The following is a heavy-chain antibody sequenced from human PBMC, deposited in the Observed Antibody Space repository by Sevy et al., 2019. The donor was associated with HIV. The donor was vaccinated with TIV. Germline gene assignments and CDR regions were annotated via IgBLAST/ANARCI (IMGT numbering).Heavy chain of an antibody. CDR1: GGTFSSYA. V-gene: IGHV1-69*13. CDR3: ARSFLSDIAVAGDYYYYGMDV. CDR2: IIPIFGTA. D-gene: IGHD6-19*01. Sequence: ASVKVSCKASGGTFSSYAISWVRQAPGQGLEWMGGIIPIFGTANYAQKFQGRVTITADESTSTAYMELSSLRSEDTAGYYCARSFLSDIAVAGDYYYYGMDVWGQGTTVTVSS. J-gene: IGHJ6*02.